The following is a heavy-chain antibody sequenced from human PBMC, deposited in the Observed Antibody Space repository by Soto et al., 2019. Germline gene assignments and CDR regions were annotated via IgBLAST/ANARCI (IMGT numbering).Heavy chain of an antibody. V-gene: IGHV1-46*03. Sequence: ASVKVSCKASGYTFTSYYMHWVRQAPGQGLEWMGIINPSGGSTSYAQKFQGRVTMTRDTSTSTVYMELSSLRSEDTAVYYCAIGYCSGCSCYALPHDAFDIWGQGTRVTVSS. D-gene: IGHD2-15*01. J-gene: IGHJ3*02. CDR1: GYTFTSYY. CDR2: INPSGGST. CDR3: AIGYCSGCSCYALPHDAFDI.